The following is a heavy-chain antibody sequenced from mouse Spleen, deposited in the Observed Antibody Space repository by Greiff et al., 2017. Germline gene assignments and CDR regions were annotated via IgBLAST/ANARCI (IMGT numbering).Heavy chain of an antibody. J-gene: IGHJ4*01. Sequence: VQGVESGPGLVAPSQSLSITCTVSGFSLTSYGVDWVRQSPGKGLEWLGVIWGGGSTNYNSALKSRLSISKDNSKSQVFLKMNSLQTDDTAMYYCASGNYSYYSYDVGAMDYWGQGTSVTVSS. CDR1: GFSLTSYG. D-gene: IGHD2-12*01. V-gene: IGHV2-6*01. CDR3: ASGNYSYYSYDVGAMDY. CDR2: IWGGGST.